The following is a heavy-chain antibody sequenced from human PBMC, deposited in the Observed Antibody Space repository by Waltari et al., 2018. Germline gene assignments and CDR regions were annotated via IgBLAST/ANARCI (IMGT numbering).Heavy chain of an antibody. CDR3: ARSSTSLWDFFDY. J-gene: IGHJ4*02. Sequence: QVQLQESGPGLVKPSQTLSLTCTVSGGSISSGSYYWSWLRQPAGKGLEWIGYIYTSGRTNYNPSLKSRVTISVDTSKNQFSLKLSAVTAADTAVYYCARSSTSLWDFFDYWGQGTLVTVSS. V-gene: IGHV4-61*09. D-gene: IGHD2-2*01. CDR1: GGSISSGSYY. CDR2: IYTSGRT.